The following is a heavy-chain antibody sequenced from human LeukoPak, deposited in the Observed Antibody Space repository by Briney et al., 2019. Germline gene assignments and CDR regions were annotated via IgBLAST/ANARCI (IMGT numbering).Heavy chain of an antibody. CDR3: AKDRTSSYGSGERYYFDY. J-gene: IGHJ4*02. V-gene: IGHV3-23*01. CDR2: ISGSGGST. D-gene: IGHD3-10*01. Sequence: AGGSLRLSCAASGLTFSSYGMSWVRQAPGKGLEWVSAISGSGGSTYYADSVKGRFTISRDNSKNTLYLQMNSLRAEDTAVYYCAKDRTSSYGSGERYYFDYWGQGTLVTVSS. CDR1: GLTFSSYG.